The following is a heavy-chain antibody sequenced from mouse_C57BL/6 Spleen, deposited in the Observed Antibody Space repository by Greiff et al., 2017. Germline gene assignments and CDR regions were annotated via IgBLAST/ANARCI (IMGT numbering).Heavy chain of an antibody. Sequence: EVQLVESVAELVRPGASVKLSCTASGFNIKNTYMHWVKQRPEQGLEWIGRIDPANGNTKYAPKFQGKATITADTSSNTAYLQLSSLTSEDTAIYYCASLYSSGYPWFAYWGQGTLVTVSA. CDR3: ASLYSSGYPWFAY. CDR2: IDPANGNT. J-gene: IGHJ3*01. V-gene: IGHV14-3*01. CDR1: GFNIKNTY. D-gene: IGHD3-2*02.